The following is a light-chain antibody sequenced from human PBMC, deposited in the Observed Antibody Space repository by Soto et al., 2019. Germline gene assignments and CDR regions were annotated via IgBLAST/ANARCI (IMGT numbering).Light chain of an antibody. CDR2: DAS. CDR1: QSIRSW. Sequence: DIQLTQSPSTLSASVGDSVTLTCLASQSIRSWLAWYQQKPGKAPKVLIFDASSLESGVPSRFSGSGSATEFTLTISSLQPDDFATYYCQHYNSYSEAFGQGTKVDTK. CDR3: QHYNSYSEA. V-gene: IGKV1-5*01. J-gene: IGKJ1*01.